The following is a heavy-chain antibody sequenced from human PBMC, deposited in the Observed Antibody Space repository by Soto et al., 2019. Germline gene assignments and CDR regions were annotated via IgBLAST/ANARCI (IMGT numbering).Heavy chain of an antibody. CDR3: AQCSGGDCYGYFDY. D-gene: IGHD2-21*02. Sequence: GGSLRLSCAASGFTFSSYAMSWVRQAPGKGLEWVSAISGGGGSTYYADSVKGRFTISRDNSKNTLYLQMNSLRAEDTAVYYCAQCSGGDCYGYFDYWGQGTLVTVSS. J-gene: IGHJ4*02. CDR2: ISGGGGST. CDR1: GFTFSSYA. V-gene: IGHV3-23*01.